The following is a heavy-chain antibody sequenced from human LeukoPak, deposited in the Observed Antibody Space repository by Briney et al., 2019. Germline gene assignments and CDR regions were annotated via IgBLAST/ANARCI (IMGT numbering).Heavy chain of an antibody. CDR1: GFTFSDYW. CDR2: INSDGSSP. V-gene: IGHV3-74*01. J-gene: IGHJ1*01. CDR3: VRVDEGVVPAH. D-gene: IGHD2-15*01. Sequence: GGSLRLSCVAAGFTFSDYWMHWVRQAPGKGLVWVSRINSDGSSPNYADSVKGRFTISRDNAKHTVYLQMNSLRAEDTAVYYCVRVDEGVVPAHWGQGTLITVSS.